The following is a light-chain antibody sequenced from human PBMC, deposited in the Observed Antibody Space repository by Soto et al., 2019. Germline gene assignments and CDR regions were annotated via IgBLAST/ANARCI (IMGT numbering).Light chain of an antibody. J-gene: IGKJ1*01. CDR1: RAIGDR. Sequence: DIQMTQSPSALSAVVGDRVTITCRASRAIGDRLAWFQQKPGKAPRFLIQTASNLQGGVPSRFSGSGSGTEFILSINSLQPEDIGTYYCLQVYSLPRTYGQGTKVEVK. V-gene: IGKV1-12*01. CDR3: LQVYSLPRT. CDR2: TAS.